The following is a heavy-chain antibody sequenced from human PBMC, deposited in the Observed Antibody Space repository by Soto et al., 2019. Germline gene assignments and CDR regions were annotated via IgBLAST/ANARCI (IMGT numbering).Heavy chain of an antibody. Sequence: GGSLRLSCAASGFTFSSYGMHWVRQAPGKGLEWVAVISYDGSNKYYADSVKGRFTISRDNSKNTLYLQMNSLRAEDTAVYYCAKDPTKGYHMDVWGKGTTVTVSS. D-gene: IGHD6-13*01. CDR2: ISYDGSNK. J-gene: IGHJ6*03. CDR3: AKDPTKGYHMDV. CDR1: GFTFSSYG. V-gene: IGHV3-30*18.